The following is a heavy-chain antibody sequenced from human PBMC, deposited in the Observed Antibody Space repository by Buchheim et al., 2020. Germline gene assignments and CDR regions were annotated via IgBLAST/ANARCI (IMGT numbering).Heavy chain of an antibody. Sequence: QVQLQESGPGLVKPSETLSLTCTVSGGSISSYYWSWIRQPPGKGLEWIGYIYYSGSTYYNPSLKSRVTISVDTSKNQFSLKLSSVTAADTAVYYCATRSLRYGGYDDAFDIWGQGT. CDR3: ATRSLRYGGYDDAFDI. V-gene: IGHV4-59*08. D-gene: IGHD5-12*01. CDR1: GGSISSYY. CDR2: IYYSGST. J-gene: IGHJ3*02.